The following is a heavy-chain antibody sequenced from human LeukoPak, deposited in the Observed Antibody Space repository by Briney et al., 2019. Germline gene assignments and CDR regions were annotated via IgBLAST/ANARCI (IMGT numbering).Heavy chain of an antibody. CDR1: GYTFTSYD. D-gene: IGHD3-3*01. CDR3: AGIPVFGVVLHQEPV. V-gene: IGHV1-8*01. CDR2: MNPNSGNT. Sequence: ASVKVSCKASGYTFTSYDINWVQQATGQGLEWMGWMNPNSGNTGYAQKFQGRVTMTRNTSISTAYMELRSLRSDDTAVYFCAGIPVFGVVLHQEPVWGKGTTVTVSS. J-gene: IGHJ6*04.